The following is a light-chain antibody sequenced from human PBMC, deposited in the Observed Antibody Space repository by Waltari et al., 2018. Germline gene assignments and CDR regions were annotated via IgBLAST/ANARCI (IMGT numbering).Light chain of an antibody. CDR3: QQYSSYPWT. J-gene: IGKJ1*01. V-gene: IGKV1-5*03. CDR2: KAS. Sequence: DIQMTQFPSTLSASVGDRVTLTCRASPPISSWLAWYQQKPGKAPKLLIYKASSLESGVPLRFSGSGSGTEFTLTISSLQPDDFATYYCQQYSSYPWTFGQGTKVEI. CDR1: PPISSW.